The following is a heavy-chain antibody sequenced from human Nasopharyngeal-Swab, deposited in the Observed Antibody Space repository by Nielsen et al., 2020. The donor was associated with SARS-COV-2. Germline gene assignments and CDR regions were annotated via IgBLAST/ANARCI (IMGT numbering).Heavy chain of an antibody. Sequence: SETLSLTCTVSGGYISHGAYTWNWIRQHPGQGVEWIGSIYYTGRTSYNPSLKSRVSISIDASRRQFSLNLVFMSAADTAVYYCARGKGDAYRNFDYWDQGTLVTVSS. V-gene: IGHV4-31*03. CDR2: IYYTGRT. CDR3: ARGKGDAYRNFDY. J-gene: IGHJ4*02. D-gene: IGHD5-24*01. CDR1: GGYISHGAYT.